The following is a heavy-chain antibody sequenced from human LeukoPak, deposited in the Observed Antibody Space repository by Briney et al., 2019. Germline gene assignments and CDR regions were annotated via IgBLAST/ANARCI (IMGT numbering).Heavy chain of an antibody. V-gene: IGHV1-69*13. CDR2: IIPIFGTA. J-gene: IGHJ5*02. D-gene: IGHD4-23*01. CDR3: ARDLMPLYGGNSGWFDP. Sequence: SVKVSCKASGYTFTSYAISWVRQAPGQGLEWMGGIIPIFGTANYAQKFQGRVTITADESTSTAYMELSSLRSEDTAVYYCARDLMPLYGGNSGWFDPWGQGTLVTVSS. CDR1: GYTFTSYA.